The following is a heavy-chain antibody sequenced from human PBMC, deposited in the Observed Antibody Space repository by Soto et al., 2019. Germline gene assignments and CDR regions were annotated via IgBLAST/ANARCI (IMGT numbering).Heavy chain of an antibody. CDR1: GYTFSSHG. Sequence: ASVKVSCKAFGYTFSSHGVSWVLRAPGQGLEWMGWVSGYNANTNYAQNLQGRVTMTTDTSTNTAYMELRSLRSDDTAVYYCASWAGQVRGFGGPFDYWSQGTLVTVSS. CDR3: ASWAGQVRGFGGPFDY. D-gene: IGHD2-15*01. V-gene: IGHV1-18*04. CDR2: VSGYNANT. J-gene: IGHJ4*02.